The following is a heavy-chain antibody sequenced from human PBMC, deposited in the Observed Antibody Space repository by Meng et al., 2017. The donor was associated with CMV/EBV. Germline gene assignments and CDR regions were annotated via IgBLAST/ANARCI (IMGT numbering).Heavy chain of an antibody. CDR1: GFSFSSYS. CDR3: ARGGY. CDR2: ISSSSSYI. J-gene: IGHJ4*02. Sequence: VQLVESGGGLVKPVGARRLSCAGSGFSFSSYSMNWVRQALGKGLEWVSSISSSSSYIYYADSVKGRFTISRDNAKNSLYLQMNSLRAEDTAVYYCARGGYWGQGTLVTVSS. V-gene: IGHV3-21*01.